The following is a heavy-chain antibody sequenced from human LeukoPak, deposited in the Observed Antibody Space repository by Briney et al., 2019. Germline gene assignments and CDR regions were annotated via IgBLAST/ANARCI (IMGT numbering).Heavy chain of an antibody. V-gene: IGHV3-21*04. Sequence: PGGSLRLSCAASGFTINTYSMNWVRQAPGKGLEWISFIGPSSNGIKYADSMKGRFTISRDNAKNSLYLQMNNLGAEDTAVYYCARVEWVAATQNYYFDYWGQGTLVTVSS. CDR1: GFTINTYS. CDR3: ARVEWVAATQNYYFDY. CDR2: IGPSSNGI. J-gene: IGHJ4*02. D-gene: IGHD2-15*01.